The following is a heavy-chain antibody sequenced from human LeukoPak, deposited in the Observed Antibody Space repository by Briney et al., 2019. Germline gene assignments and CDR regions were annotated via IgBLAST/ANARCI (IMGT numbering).Heavy chain of an antibody. CDR2: ISGYNGNT. CDR1: GYTFISYG. V-gene: IGHV1-18*01. J-gene: IGHJ5*02. CDR3: ARDDYSNANWFDP. D-gene: IGHD4-11*01. Sequence: ASVTVSCKASGYTFISYGISWVRQAPGQGLEWMGWISGYNGNTNYVQNFQGRVTLTTDTSTSTAYMELRSLRSDDTAVYYCARDDYSNANWFDPWGQGILVTVSS.